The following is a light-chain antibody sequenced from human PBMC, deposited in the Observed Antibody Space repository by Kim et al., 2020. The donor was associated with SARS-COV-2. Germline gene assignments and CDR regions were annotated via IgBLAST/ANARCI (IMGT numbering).Light chain of an antibody. V-gene: IGLV2-14*03. CDR2: DVS. CDR3: SSYTSSSTRV. Sequence: QSITISCTGTSSDVGGYNYVSWYQQHPGKAPKLMIYDVSNRPSGVSNLFSGSKSGNTASLTISGLQAEDEADYYCSSYTSSSTRVFGGGTQLTVL. CDR1: SSDVGGYNY. J-gene: IGLJ3*02.